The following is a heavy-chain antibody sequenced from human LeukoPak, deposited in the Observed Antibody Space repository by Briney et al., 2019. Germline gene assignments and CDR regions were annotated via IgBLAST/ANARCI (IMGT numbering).Heavy chain of an antibody. CDR1: GFTFRRQS. CDR3: AIDVLRNWNEGQIADY. Sequence: GGSLRLPHAASGFTFRRQSMKYLRQAPGKGLEWVSSISSSSNYIYYADSVKGRFSISRDNAQNSPFLQMNSLRAEDTAVYYCAIDVLRNWNEGQIADYWGQGTLVTVSS. CDR2: ISSSSNYI. D-gene: IGHD1-1*01. V-gene: IGHV3-21*01. J-gene: IGHJ4*02.